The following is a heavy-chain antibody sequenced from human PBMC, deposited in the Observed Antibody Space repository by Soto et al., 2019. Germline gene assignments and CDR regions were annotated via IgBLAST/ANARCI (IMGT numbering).Heavy chain of an antibody. CDR1: GDSIIGIYH. V-gene: IGHV4-38-2*02. CDR2: IFHTGST. Sequence: SETLSLTCAVSGDSIIGIYHWAWIRQPPGRSLEWIASIFHTGSTYYTPSLKSRVTISVDTSKNQFSLKLSSVTAADTAVYYCARDHIASIAARGNWFDPWGQGTLVTVSS. J-gene: IGHJ5*02. D-gene: IGHD6-6*01. CDR3: ARDHIASIAARGNWFDP.